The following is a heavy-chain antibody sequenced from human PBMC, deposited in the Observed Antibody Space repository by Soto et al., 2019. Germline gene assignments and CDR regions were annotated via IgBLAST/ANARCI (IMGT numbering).Heavy chain of an antibody. D-gene: IGHD2-2*01. CDR3: ASAVLQADMDFSVSYYFDN. Sequence: EVQLVESGGGLVQPGGSLRLSCAASGFTVSSNYMSWVRQAPGKGLELVLVIYSGGSTYYADSVKCRFTISRHKSKNTLYLPKHSLRAEDADVYYCASAVLQADMDFSVSYYFDNSGQGTLVTVSS. J-gene: IGHJ4*02. CDR1: GFTVSSNY. CDR2: IYSGGST. V-gene: IGHV3-53*04.